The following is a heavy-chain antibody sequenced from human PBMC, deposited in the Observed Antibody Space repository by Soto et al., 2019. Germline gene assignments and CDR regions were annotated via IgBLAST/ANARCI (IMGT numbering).Heavy chain of an antibody. CDR3: TRMSRSFDY. CDR1: GYPFSNYH. V-gene: IGHV1-46*03. Sequence: QVLLEQSGAEVRRPGASVKISCQASGYPFSNYHMHWVRQAPGQGLEWMGMIDPDNGRTKFAQSLQGRVTMTRDTCTNSVYMELRALKSKDTTIYFCTRMSRSFDYWGEGSHVTVSS. J-gene: IGHJ4*02. CDR2: IDPDNGRT.